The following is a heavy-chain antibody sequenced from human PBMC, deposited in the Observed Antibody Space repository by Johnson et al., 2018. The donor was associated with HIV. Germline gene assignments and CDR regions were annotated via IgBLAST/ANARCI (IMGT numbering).Heavy chain of an antibody. CDR2: ISSNGGST. D-gene: IGHD1-26*01. J-gene: IGHJ3*02. CDR3: ARDRGYSGSHPDAFDI. V-gene: IGHV3-64*01. CDR1: GFTFSSYA. Sequence: VQLVEYGGGLVQPGGSLRLSCAASGFTFSSYAMHWVRQAPGKGLEYVSAISSNGGSTYYANSVKGRFTISRDNSKNTLYLQMGSLRAEDMAVYYCARDRGYSGSHPDAFDIWGQGTMVTVSS.